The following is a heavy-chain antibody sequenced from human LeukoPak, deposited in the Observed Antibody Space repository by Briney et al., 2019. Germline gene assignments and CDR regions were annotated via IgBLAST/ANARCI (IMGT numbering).Heavy chain of an antibody. J-gene: IGHJ4*02. CDR3: ARADDSSGYYYE. CDR1: GFTVSSNY. D-gene: IGHD3-22*01. V-gene: IGHV3-53*04. CDR2: IYSGGST. Sequence: TGGSLRLSCAASGFTVSSNYVSWVSQAPGKGLEWISVIYSGGSTYYADSVKGRFTISRHNSKNTLYLQMNSLRAEDTAVYYCARADDSSGYYYEWGQGTLVTVSS.